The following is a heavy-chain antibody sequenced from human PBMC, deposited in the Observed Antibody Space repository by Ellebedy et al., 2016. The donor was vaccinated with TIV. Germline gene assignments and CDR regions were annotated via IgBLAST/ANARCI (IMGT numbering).Heavy chain of an antibody. D-gene: IGHD6-13*01. V-gene: IGHV1-2*02. Sequence: ASVKVSXKASGYTFTGYYMHWVRQAPGQGLEWMGWINPNSGGTNYAQKFQGRVTMTRDTSISTAYMELSRLRSDDTAVYYCARVGGYSSSWYGDYYYYYMDVWGKGTTVTVSS. CDR3: ARVGGYSSSWYGDYYYYYMDV. CDR1: GYTFTGYY. CDR2: INPNSGGT. J-gene: IGHJ6*03.